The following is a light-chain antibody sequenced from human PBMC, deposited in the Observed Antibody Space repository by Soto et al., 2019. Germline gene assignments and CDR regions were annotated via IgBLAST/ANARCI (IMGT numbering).Light chain of an antibody. CDR2: DVS. V-gene: IGLV2-14*01. CDR1: SSDVGDYNS. J-gene: IGLJ1*01. Sequence: SALTQPASVSGSPGQSITISCTGTSSDVGDYNSVSWYQQHPGKAPKLMIYDVSIRPSGVSSRFSGSKSGNTASLTISGLQAEDEADYYCSSYSSSSTPYVFGSGTKLTVL. CDR3: SSYSSSSTPYV.